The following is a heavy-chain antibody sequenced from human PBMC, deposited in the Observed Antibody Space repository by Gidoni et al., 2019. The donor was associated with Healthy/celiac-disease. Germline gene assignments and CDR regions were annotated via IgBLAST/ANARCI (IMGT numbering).Heavy chain of an antibody. Sequence: QVQLVQSGAEVKKPGSSVKVSCKASGGTFSSYTISWVRQAPGQGLEWMGRIIPILGIANYAQKFQGRVTITADKSTSTAYMELSSLRSEDTAVYYCAREQGEYYYDSSGPGYFDYWGQGTLVTVSS. V-gene: IGHV1-69*08. D-gene: IGHD3-22*01. CDR1: GGTFSSYT. CDR2: IIPILGIA. CDR3: AREQGEYYYDSSGPGYFDY. J-gene: IGHJ4*02.